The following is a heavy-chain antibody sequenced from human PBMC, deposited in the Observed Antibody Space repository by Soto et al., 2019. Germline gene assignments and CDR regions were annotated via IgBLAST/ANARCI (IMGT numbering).Heavy chain of an antibody. CDR3: ARGLSSGYFTDAFDF. D-gene: IGHD3-22*01. Sequence: ASVKFSCKASGYTFTSYYMHWVRQAPGQGLEWMGIINPSGGSTSYAQKFQGRVTMTRDTSTSTVHMELSSLRSEDTAVYYCARGLSSGYFTDAFDFWGQGTLVT. J-gene: IGHJ3*01. V-gene: IGHV1-46*01. CDR2: INPSGGST. CDR1: GYTFTSYY.